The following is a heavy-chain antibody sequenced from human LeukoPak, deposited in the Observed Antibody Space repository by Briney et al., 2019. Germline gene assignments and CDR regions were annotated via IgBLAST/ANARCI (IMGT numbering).Heavy chain of an antibody. V-gene: IGHV1-2*02. Sequence: VASVKVSCKASGYTFTGYYMHWVRQAPGQGLEWMGWINPNSGGTNYAQKFQGRVTMTRDKSNRTAYMELSRLTSDDTAVYYCARNIWFGESADAFDIWGQGTMVTVSS. CDR3: ARNIWFGESADAFDI. J-gene: IGHJ3*02. CDR2: INPNSGGT. CDR1: GYTFTGYY. D-gene: IGHD3-10*01.